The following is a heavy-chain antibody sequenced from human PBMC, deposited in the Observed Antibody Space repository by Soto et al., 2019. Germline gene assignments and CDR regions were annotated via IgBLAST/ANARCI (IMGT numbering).Heavy chain of an antibody. J-gene: IGHJ6*02. D-gene: IGHD2-15*01. CDR2: IYYSGST. CDR1: GGSISSGGYY. Sequence: QVQLQESGPGLVKPSQTLSLTCTVSGGSISSGGYYWSWIRQHPGKGLEWIGYIYYSGSTYYNPSLKSRVTISVDTSKNQFSLKLSSVTAADTAVYYCARDLGGYGGNQLRYYYGMDVWGQGTTVTVSS. CDR3: ARDLGGYGGNQLRYYYGMDV. V-gene: IGHV4-31*03.